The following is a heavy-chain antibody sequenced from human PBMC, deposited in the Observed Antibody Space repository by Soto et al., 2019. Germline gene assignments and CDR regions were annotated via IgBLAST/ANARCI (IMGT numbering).Heavy chain of an antibody. V-gene: IGHV1-3*01. CDR2: INAGNDNT. D-gene: IGHD6-13*01. J-gene: IGHJ6*03. CDR3: AKSWGTAAGTSNYYYMDV. CDR1: GYTLTTYA. Sequence: ASVKVSCTASGYTLTTYAMHWMRQAPGQRLEWMGWINAGNDNTKYSQKFQGRVTIIRDTSASTVYMELSSLRSEDTAVYYCAKSWGTAAGTSNYYYMDVWGKGTTVTVS.